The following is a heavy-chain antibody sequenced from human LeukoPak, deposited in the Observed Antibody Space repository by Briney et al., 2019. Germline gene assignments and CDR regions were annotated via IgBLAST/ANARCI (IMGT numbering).Heavy chain of an antibody. CDR1: GFTFSDYA. J-gene: IGHJ1*01. V-gene: IGHV3-23*01. D-gene: IGHD5-24*01. Sequence: LSGGSLRLSCVVSGFTFSDYAMSWVRQAPGKGLEWVSAISGGGTPTFYADSVKGRFITSRDNSKNTLYSQMNSLRVEDTAVYYCARDLDDYNDFPPIFQYWGQGTQVIVSS. CDR3: ARDLDDYNDFPPIFQY. CDR2: ISGGGTPT.